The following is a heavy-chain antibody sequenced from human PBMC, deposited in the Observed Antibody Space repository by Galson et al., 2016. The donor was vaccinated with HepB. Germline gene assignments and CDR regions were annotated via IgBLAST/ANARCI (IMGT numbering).Heavy chain of an antibody. V-gene: IGHV4-61*09. CDR1: GDSISSGSYY. J-gene: IGHJ4*02. Sequence: TLSLTCSVSGDSISSGSYYWTWIRHPAGKGLEWIGHFHTRGSTNYSPSLKSRVTIPVDTPRNEFSLKLRSVTAADTAVYYCSRGSGIALDDWGQGALVTVSS. D-gene: IGHD6-13*01. CDR2: FHTRGST. CDR3: SRGSGIALDD.